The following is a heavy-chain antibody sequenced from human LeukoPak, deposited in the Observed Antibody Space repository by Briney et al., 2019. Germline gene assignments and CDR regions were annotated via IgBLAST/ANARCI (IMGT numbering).Heavy chain of an antibody. Sequence: GGSLRLSCAASGFTFSGSAMHWVRQASGKGLEWVGRIRSKANSHATAYAASVKGRFTISRDDSKNTAYLQMNSLKTEDTAVYYCTRNGLDELSFDYWGQGTLVTVSS. J-gene: IGHJ4*02. V-gene: IGHV3-73*01. D-gene: IGHD3/OR15-3a*01. CDR3: TRNGLDELSFDY. CDR2: IRSKANSHAT. CDR1: GFTFSGSA.